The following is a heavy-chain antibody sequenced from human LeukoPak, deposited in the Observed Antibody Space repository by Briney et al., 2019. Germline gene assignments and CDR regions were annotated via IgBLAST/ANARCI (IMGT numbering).Heavy chain of an antibody. CDR2: IYYRRST. D-gene: IGHD6-19*01. CDR3: AKELWSPGYSSGD. J-gene: IGHJ4*02. Sequence: SETLSLTCTVSGGSISSSSYYWGWIRQPPGKGLEWIGSIYYRRSTYLNPSLKGRVTISVDTSKNQFSLKLSSVTAADTAVYYCAKELWSPGYSSGDWGQGTLVTVSS. CDR1: GGSISSSSYY. V-gene: IGHV4-39*07.